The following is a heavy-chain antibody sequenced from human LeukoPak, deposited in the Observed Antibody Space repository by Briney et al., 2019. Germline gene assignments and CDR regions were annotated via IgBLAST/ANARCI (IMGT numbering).Heavy chain of an antibody. CDR3: ARVSSSWYLSAYYFDY. D-gene: IGHD6-13*01. CDR2: INHSGST. V-gene: IGHV4-34*01. CDR1: GGSFSGYY. J-gene: IGHJ4*02. Sequence: SETLSLTCAVYGGSFSGYYWSWIRQPPGKGLEWIGEINHSGSTNYNPSLKSRVTISVDTSMNQFSLKLSSVTAADTAVYYCARVSSSWYLSAYYFDYWGQGTLVTVSS.